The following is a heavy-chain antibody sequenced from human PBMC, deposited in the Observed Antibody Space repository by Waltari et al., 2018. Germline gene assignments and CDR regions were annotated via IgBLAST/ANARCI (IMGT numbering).Heavy chain of an antibody. CDR2: IKANPHGGTT. Sequence: EVQLVESGGGLVKPGGSLRLSCVGSGLTFNTAWMHWVRQAPGKGLEGVGRIKANPHGGTTVYAAPVKGRFTISRDDSKNTVYLQMNSLKTEDTGVYYCGDFTAFDYWGQGSLVTVSS. CDR3: GDFTAFDY. J-gene: IGHJ4*02. V-gene: IGHV3-15*01. CDR1: GLTFNTAW. D-gene: IGHD2-8*02.